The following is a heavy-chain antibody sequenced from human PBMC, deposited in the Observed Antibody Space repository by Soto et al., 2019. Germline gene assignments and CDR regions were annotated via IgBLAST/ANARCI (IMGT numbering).Heavy chain of an antibody. J-gene: IGHJ4*02. D-gene: IGHD3-22*01. V-gene: IGHV4-31*03. CDR1: GGSISSGGYY. CDR3: ARDPAYDSSGYYLRGFDY. CDR2: IYYSGST. Sequence: KTSETLSLTCTVSGGSISSGGYYWSWIRQHPGKGLEWIGYIYYSGSTYYNPSLKSRVTISVDTSKNQFSLKLSSVTAADTAVYYCARDPAYDSSGYYLRGFDYWGQGTLVTVS.